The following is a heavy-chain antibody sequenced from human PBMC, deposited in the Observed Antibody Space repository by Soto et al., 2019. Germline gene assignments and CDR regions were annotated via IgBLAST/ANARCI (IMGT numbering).Heavy chain of an antibody. Sequence: QVQLVQSGAEVKKPGASVKVSCKASGYTFTSYGISWVRQAPGQGLEWMGWISAYNRNTNYAQKLQGRVTMTTDTSTSTAYMELRSLRSDDTAVYYCASGPYSGSYPLSVDYWGQGTLVTVSS. J-gene: IGHJ4*02. D-gene: IGHD1-26*01. CDR1: GYTFTSYG. V-gene: IGHV1-18*01. CDR3: ASGPYSGSYPLSVDY. CDR2: ISAYNRNT.